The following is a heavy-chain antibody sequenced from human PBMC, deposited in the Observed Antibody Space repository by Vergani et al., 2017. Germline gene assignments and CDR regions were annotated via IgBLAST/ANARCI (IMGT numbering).Heavy chain of an antibody. V-gene: IGHV1-69*01. CDR1: GGTFSSYA. J-gene: IGHJ1*01. CDR3: ARALRYCSGGSCYPDWHFQH. D-gene: IGHD2-15*01. Sequence: QVQLVQSGAEVKKPGSSVKVSCKASGGTFSSYAISWVRQAPGQGLEWMGGIIPIFGTANYAQKFQGRVTITADESTSTAYMELSSLRSEDTAVYYCARALRYCSGGSCYPDWHFQHWGQGTLVTVSS. CDR2: IIPIFGTA.